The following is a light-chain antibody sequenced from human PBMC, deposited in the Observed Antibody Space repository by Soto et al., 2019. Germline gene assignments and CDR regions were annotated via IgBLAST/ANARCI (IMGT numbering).Light chain of an antibody. CDR3: LQDYNYPFT. CDR1: QGIRND. CDR2: AAS. Sequence: AIQMTQSPSSLSASVGDRVTITCRASQGIRNDLGWYQQKPGKAPKLLIYAASRLQSGVPSRFSGSASGTDFTITISSLQPEDFATYYCLQDYNYPFTFGPGTKVDIK. V-gene: IGKV1-6*01. J-gene: IGKJ3*01.